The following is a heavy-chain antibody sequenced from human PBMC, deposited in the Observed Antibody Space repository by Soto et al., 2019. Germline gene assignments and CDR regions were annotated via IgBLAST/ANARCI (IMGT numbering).Heavy chain of an antibody. J-gene: IGHJ4*02. D-gene: IGHD6-13*01. Sequence: EVQLVESGGDLVQPGGSLRLSCSASGFTFSSYAMHWVRQAPGKGLEYVSGISSDGGSTYYADSVKGRFTISRDNSKNTLYLQMISLRAEDTAVYYCVKGGSSSWDNFDYWGQGTLVTVSS. CDR1: GFTFSSYA. CDR3: VKGGSSSWDNFDY. V-gene: IGHV3-64D*06. CDR2: ISSDGGST.